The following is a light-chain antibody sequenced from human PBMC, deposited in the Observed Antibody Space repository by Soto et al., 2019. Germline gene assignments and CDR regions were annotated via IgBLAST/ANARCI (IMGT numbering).Light chain of an antibody. V-gene: IGKV3-20*01. CDR2: GAS. Sequence: EVVLTQSPGTLALSRGERATLSCRASQSVSSSYLAWYQHRPGQAPRLLIFGASSRATGIPDRFSGTGSGTDFTLTISRLDPEDFAVYYCQQYGNSPWTFGQGTKV. CDR3: QQYGNSPWT. J-gene: IGKJ1*01. CDR1: QSVSSSY.